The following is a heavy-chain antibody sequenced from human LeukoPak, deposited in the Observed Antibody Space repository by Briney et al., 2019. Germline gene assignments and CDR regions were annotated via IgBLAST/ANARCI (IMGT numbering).Heavy chain of an antibody. CDR2: INTNTGNQ. CDR3: ARAVGLAIAFFDY. V-gene: IGHV7-4-1*02. J-gene: IGHJ4*02. CDR1: GYTFSHYG. D-gene: IGHD1-26*01. Sequence: ASVKVSCKASGYTFSHYGLNWVRQAPGQGLEWMGWINTNTGNQTYAQGFTGRFVFSLDTSVSTAYLQISSLKAEDTAVYYCARAVGLAIAFFDYWGQGTLVTVSS.